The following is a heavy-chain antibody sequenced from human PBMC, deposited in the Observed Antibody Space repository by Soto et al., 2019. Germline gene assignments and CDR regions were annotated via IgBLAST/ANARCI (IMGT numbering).Heavy chain of an antibody. J-gene: IGHJ4*02. Sequence: GGSLRLSCAASGFTFSSYTMRWVRQAPGKGLEWVSSISGSAESTPYADSVKGRFTISRDNSKNTLYLQMNSLRAEDTALYYCARRSEAVSGSSDYWGQGTLVTVSS. CDR3: ARRSEAVSGSSDY. V-gene: IGHV3-23*01. CDR1: GFTFSSYT. CDR2: ISGSAEST. D-gene: IGHD5-12*01.